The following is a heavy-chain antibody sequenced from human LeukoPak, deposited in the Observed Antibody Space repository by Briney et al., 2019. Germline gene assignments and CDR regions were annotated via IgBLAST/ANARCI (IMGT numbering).Heavy chain of an antibody. CDR1: GGSFSGYY. D-gene: IGHD3-10*01. CDR3: ARGLGLYYYGSGSYYTKSYYFDY. CDR2: INHSGST. J-gene: IGHJ4*02. V-gene: IGHV4-34*01. Sequence: SETLSLTCAVYGGSFSGYYWSWIRQPPGKGLEWIGEINHSGSTNYNPSLKSRVTISVDTSKNQFSLKLSSVTAADTAVYYCARGLGLYYYGSGSYYTKSYYFDYWGQGTLVTVPS.